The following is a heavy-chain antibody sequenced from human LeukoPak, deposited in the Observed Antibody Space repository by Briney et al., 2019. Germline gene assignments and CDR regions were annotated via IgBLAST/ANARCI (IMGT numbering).Heavy chain of an antibody. CDR2: INHSGST. CDR3: ARGGYYYDSSGYPWYFDY. V-gene: IGHV4-34*01. J-gene: IGHJ4*02. CDR1: GGSFSGYY. Sequence: SETLSLTCAVYGGSFSGYYWSWIRQPPGKGLEWIGEINHSGSTNYNPSLKSRVTISVDTSKNQFSLKLSSVTAADTAVYYCARGGYYYDSSGYPWYFDYWGQGTLSPSPQ. D-gene: IGHD3-22*01.